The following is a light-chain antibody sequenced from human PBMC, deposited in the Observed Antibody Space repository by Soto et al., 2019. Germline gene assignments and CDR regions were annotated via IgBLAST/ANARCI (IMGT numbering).Light chain of an antibody. CDR2: AAS. V-gene: IGKV1-39*01. Sequence: DLQLTQSPSSLSASVGDRVTITCRASQSISKYLNWYQQKPGKAPKLLIYAASNLESGVPSTFSGSGSGTDFTLTISSLQPEDFATYYCQQSSNTPWTFGQGTKVEI. CDR3: QQSSNTPWT. CDR1: QSISKY. J-gene: IGKJ1*01.